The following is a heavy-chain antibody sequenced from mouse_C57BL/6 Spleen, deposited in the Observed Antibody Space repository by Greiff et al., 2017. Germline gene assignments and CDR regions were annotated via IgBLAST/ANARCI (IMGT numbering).Heavy chain of an antibody. D-gene: IGHD2-1*01. CDR3: ARRGNYQYYFDY. J-gene: IGHJ2*01. CDR2: IDPSDSET. CDR1: GYTFTSYW. Sequence: QVQLQHPGAELVRPGSSVKLSCKASGYTFTSYWMHWVKQRPIQGLEWIGNIDPSDSETHYNQKFKDKATLTVDKSSSTAYMQLSGLTSEDSAVYYCARRGNYQYYFDYWGQGTTLTVSS. V-gene: IGHV1-52*01.